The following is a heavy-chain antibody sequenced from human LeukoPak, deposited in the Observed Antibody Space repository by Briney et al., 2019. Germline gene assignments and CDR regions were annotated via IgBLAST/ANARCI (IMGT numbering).Heavy chain of an antibody. J-gene: IGHJ4*02. V-gene: IGHV1-2*02. CDR2: INPNSGGT. D-gene: IGHD1-14*01. CDR1: GYTFTGYY. CDR3: ARDVKNRNPGYFDY. Sequence: ASVKVSCKTFGYTFTGYYIHWVRQAPGQGLEWMGWINPNSGGTNYAQKFQGRVTMTRDTSTSTVYMELSSLRSEDTAVYYCARDVKNRNPGYFDYWGQGTLVTVSS.